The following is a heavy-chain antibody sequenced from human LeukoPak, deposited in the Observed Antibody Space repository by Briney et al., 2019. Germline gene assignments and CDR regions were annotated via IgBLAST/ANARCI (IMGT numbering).Heavy chain of an antibody. CDR1: GFTFGDYT. J-gene: IGHJ4*02. CDR2: IRSKAYGGTV. CDR3: IRGGANSPFDY. D-gene: IGHD1-1*01. V-gene: IGHV3-49*03. Sequence: RSLRLSCTASGFTFGDYTISWFRQAPGKGLEWVGFIRSKAYGGTVEDAASVKGRFTISRDDSKSVAYLQMNSLKTEDTAVYYCIRGGANSPFDYWGQGTLVTVSS.